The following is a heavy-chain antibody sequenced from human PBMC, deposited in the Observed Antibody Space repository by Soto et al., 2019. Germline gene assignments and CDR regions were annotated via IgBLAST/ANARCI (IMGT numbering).Heavy chain of an antibody. V-gene: IGHV3-30-3*01. CDR2: ISFDGGNK. CDR1: GFSFSFASHA. J-gene: IGHJ4*02. CDR3: XXXXXXXXAYLDS. Sequence: QVQLVESGGGVVQPGRSLRLSCVASGFSFSFASHALNWVRQAPGKGXEWVAVISFDGGNKFYADSVKGRFTISRXXXXXXXXXXXXXXXXXXXXXXXXXXXXXXXXAYLDSWGQGTLVSVSS.